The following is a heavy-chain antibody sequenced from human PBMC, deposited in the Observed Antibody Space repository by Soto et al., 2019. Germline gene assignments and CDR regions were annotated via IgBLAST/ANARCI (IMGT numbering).Heavy chain of an antibody. J-gene: IGHJ3*02. D-gene: IGHD3-10*01. CDR2: ISAYNGNT. Sequence: QVQLVQSGAEVKKPGASVKVSCKASGYTFTSYGISWVRQAPGQGLEWMGWISAYNGNTNYAQKLQGRVTMTTETSTSTAYMGLRSLRSDDTAVYYCARGALLWFGELFYLDAFDIWGQGTMVTVSS. V-gene: IGHV1-18*01. CDR1: GYTFTSYG. CDR3: ARGALLWFGELFYLDAFDI.